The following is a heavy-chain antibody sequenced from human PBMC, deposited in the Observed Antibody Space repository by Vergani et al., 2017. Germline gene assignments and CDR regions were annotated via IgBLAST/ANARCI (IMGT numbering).Heavy chain of an antibody. Sequence: QVQLVQSGAEVKKPGSSVKVSCKASGGTFSSYAISWVRQAPGQGLEWMGRIIPIFGTANYAQKYQGRVTITADESTSTAYMELSSLRSEDTAVYYCARSGDSSGYDYWYFDLWGRGTLVTVSS. CDR3: ARSGDSSGYDYWYFDL. D-gene: IGHD3-22*01. CDR2: IIPIFGTA. V-gene: IGHV1-69*13. CDR1: GGTFSSYA. J-gene: IGHJ2*01.